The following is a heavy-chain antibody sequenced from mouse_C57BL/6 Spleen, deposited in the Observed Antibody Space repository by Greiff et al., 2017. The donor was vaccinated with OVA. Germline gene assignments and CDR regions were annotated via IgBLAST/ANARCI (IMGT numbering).Heavy chain of an antibody. Sequence: EVQGVESGGGLVQPKGSLKLSCAASGFSFNTYAMNWVRQAPGKGLEWVARIRSKSNNYATYYAASVKARFTISRDDSESMLYLQMNNLKTEDTAMYYCVRRNYFDYWGQGTTLTVSS. V-gene: IGHV10-1*01. CDR1: GFSFNTYA. CDR2: IRSKSNNYAT. CDR3: VRRNYFDY. J-gene: IGHJ2*01.